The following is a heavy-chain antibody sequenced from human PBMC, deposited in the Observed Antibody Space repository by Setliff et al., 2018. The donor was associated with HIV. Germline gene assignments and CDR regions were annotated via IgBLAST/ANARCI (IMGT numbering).Heavy chain of an antibody. Sequence: GGSLRLSCAASGFTFSSYTMNWVRQAPGKGLEWVTSIRYDRSYKYYADSVRGRFTISRDNSKNTLYLQMNSLRAEDTAVYYCAKNLYRSGWSPLDYWGQGTLVTVSS. J-gene: IGHJ4*02. V-gene: IGHV3-30*02. D-gene: IGHD6-13*01. CDR2: IRYDRSYK. CDR3: AKNLYRSGWSPLDY. CDR1: GFTFSSYT.